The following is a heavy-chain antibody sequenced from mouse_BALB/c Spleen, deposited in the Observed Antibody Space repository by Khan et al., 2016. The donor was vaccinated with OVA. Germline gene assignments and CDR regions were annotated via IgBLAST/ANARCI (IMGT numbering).Heavy chain of an antibody. CDR1: GYSFTSYW. D-gene: IGHD2-4*01. CDR2: IYPGISDT. CDR3: ARSYDSYYFDY. Sequence: VQLKESGTVLARPGASVKMSCKASGYSFTSYWMHWVKQRPGLGLEWIGAIYPGISDTSYNQKFKGKAKLTATTSSTTAYMELSSLTNEDSAVYYCARSYDSYYFDYWGQGTLLTVSS. J-gene: IGHJ2*01. V-gene: IGHV1-5*01.